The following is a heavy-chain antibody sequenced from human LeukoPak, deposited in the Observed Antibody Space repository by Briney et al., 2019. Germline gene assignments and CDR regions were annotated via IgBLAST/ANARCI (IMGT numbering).Heavy chain of an antibody. J-gene: IGHJ4*02. V-gene: IGHV1-69*05. CDR2: IIPIFGTA. Sequence: SVKVSCKASGGTFSSYAISWVRQAPGQGLEWMGGIIPIFGTANYAQKFQGRVTITTDESTSTAYMELSSLRSEDTAVYYCARDQWIAAAGNILDYWGQGTLVTVSS. D-gene: IGHD6-13*01. CDR1: GGTFSSYA. CDR3: ARDQWIAAAGNILDY.